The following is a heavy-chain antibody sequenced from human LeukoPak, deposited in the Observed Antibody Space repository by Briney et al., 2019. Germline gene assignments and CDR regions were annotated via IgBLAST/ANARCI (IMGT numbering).Heavy chain of an antibody. J-gene: IGHJ6*03. CDR1: GGTFSSYA. CDR3: ATGITGTKGTYYYYYYMDV. CDR2: IIPIFGTA. D-gene: IGHD1-20*01. V-gene: IGHV1-69*05. Sequence: SVKVSCKASGGTFSSYAISWVRQAPGQGLEWMGGIIPIFGTANYAQKFQGRVTITTDESTSTAYMELSSLRSEDTAVYYCATGITGTKGTYYYYYYMDVWGKGTTVTVSS.